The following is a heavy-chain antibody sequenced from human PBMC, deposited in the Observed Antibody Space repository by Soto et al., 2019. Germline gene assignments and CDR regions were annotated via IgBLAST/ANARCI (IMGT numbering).Heavy chain of an antibody. Sequence: EAQLLESGGELIQPGGSLRLSCAASGFTYSSHGMSWVRQAPGKGLERIAGLSRGGGSTYYADAVKGRFTISRDNSKTTLDLIMTSLRVEDTALYYCARDGQYRTDGFDIWGQGTMVTVSS. V-gene: IGHV3-23*01. CDR3: ARDGQYRTDGFDI. D-gene: IGHD5-12*01. CDR1: GFTYSSHG. J-gene: IGHJ3*02. CDR2: LSRGGGST.